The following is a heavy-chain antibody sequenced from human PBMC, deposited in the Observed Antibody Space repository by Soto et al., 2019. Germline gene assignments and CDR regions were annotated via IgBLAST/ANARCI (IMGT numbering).Heavy chain of an antibody. D-gene: IGHD1-1*01. J-gene: IGHJ3*02. CDR1: GGTISSGGYS. CDR3: ARDLEGVRAFDI. V-gene: IGHV4-30-2*01. CDR2: IYHSGST. Sequence: QLQLQESGSGLVKPSQTLSLTCAVSGGTISSGGYSWSWIRQPPGKGLEWIGYIYHSGSTYYNPSLKSRVTTPVDRSKNQFALKLSSVTAADTAVYYCARDLEGVRAFDIWGQGTMVTVSS.